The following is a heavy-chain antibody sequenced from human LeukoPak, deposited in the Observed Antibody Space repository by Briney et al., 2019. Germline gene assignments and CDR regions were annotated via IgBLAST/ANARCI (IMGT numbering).Heavy chain of an antibody. V-gene: IGHV3-74*01. D-gene: IGHD3-16*01. CDR2: ITSDGSTT. J-gene: IGHJ4*01. CDR3: AGDYIWGRLF. Sequence: PGGSLRLSCAASGFTFSSYGMHWVRHTPGKGLMWVSRITSDGSTTWYADSVKGRFTVSRDNAKNTLFLEMNSLRDEDTAVYYCAGDYIWGRLFWGQGTLVTVSS. CDR1: GFTFSSYG.